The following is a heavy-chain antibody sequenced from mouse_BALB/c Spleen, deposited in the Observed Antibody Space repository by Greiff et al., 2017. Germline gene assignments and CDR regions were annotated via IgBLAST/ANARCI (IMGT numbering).Heavy chain of an antibody. CDR1: GFNIKDTY. V-gene: IGHV14-3*02. D-gene: IGHD1-1*01. CDR3: AYYYGSSYYFDV. CDR2: IDPANGNT. Sequence: EVQLQQSGAELVKPGASVKLSCTASGFNIKDTYMHWVKQRPEQGLEWIGRIDPANGNTKYDPKFQGKATITADTSSNTAYLQLSSLTSEDTAVYYCAYYYGSSYYFDVWGAGTTVTVSS. J-gene: IGHJ1*01.